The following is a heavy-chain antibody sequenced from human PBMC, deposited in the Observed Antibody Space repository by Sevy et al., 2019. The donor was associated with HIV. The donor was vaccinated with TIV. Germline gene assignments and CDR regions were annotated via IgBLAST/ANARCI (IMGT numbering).Heavy chain of an antibody. CDR3: STVRGVGGD. CDR2: IKSKTDDETT. Sequence: GGPLRLSCAASGFTFSDAWMSWVLQAPGKGLEWVGRIKSKTDDETTDYGAPVKGRFTISRDDSKNTVFLQMNSLKAEDTAVYYCSTVRGVGGDWGQGTLVTVSS. D-gene: IGHD3-10*01. V-gene: IGHV3-15*01. CDR1: GFTFSDAW. J-gene: IGHJ4*02.